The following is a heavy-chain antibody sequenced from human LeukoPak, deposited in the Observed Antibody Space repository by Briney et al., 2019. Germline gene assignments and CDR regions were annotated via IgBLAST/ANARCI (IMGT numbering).Heavy chain of an antibody. CDR2: IYHSGFT. J-gene: IGHJ2*01. V-gene: IGHV4-59*01. CDR1: GGSISGYY. CDR3: ARDQRCSRYDGGCDQWFFDL. Sequence: PSETLSLTCTVSGGSISGYYWSWLRQPPGKGLEWIGYIYHSGFTNYNPSLRSRVTISVDTSRNQFSLRLTSAAAADTAVYYCARDQRCSRYDGGCDQWFFDLWGRGILITVSS. D-gene: IGHD5-12*01.